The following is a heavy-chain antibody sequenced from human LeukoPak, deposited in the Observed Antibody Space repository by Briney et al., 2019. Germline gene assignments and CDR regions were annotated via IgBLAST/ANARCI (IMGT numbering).Heavy chain of an antibody. CDR1: GFTLSSYA. CDR2: ISGSGGST. D-gene: IGHD2-2*01. CDR3: AKDPLESSTSFNWFDP. V-gene: IGHV3-23*01. Sequence: TGGSLRLSCAASGFTLSSYAVSWVRQAPGKGLEWVSSISGSGGSTYSADSVKGRFTISRDNSKNTLYLQMNSLGAEDTAVFYCAKDPLESSTSFNWFDPWGQGTLVTVSS. J-gene: IGHJ5*02.